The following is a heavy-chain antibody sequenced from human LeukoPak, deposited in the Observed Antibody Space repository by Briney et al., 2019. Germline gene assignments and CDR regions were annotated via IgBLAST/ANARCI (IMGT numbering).Heavy chain of an antibody. CDR3: AREGYRSGTGY. CDR1: SGSISSYY. J-gene: IGHJ4*02. D-gene: IGHD5-12*01. V-gene: IGHV4-4*07. CDR2: IYTSGST. Sequence: SETLSLTCTVSSGSISSYYWNWIRQPAEKGLEWIGRIYTSGSTNYNPSLKSRVTMSVDTSKNQFSLKLTSVTAADTAVYYCAREGYRSGTGYWGQGTLVTVSS.